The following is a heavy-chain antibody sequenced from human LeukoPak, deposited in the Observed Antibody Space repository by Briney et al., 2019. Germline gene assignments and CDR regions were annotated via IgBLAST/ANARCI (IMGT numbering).Heavy chain of an antibody. CDR2: INPNSGGT. Sequence: ASVKVSCKASGYTFTGYYMHWVRQAPGQGLEWIGWINPNSGGTNYAQKFQGRVNMTRDTSISTAYMELSRLRSDDTAVYYCARIWRCSSTSCYGFQHWGQGTLVTVSS. CDR3: ARIWRCSSTSCYGFQH. CDR1: GYTFTGYY. J-gene: IGHJ1*01. V-gene: IGHV1-2*02. D-gene: IGHD2-2*01.